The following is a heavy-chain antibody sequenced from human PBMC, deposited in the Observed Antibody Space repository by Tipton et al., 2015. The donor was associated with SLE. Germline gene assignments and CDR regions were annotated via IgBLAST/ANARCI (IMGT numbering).Heavy chain of an antibody. J-gene: IGHJ5*02. CDR3: VRPSGNYHDRGWFDP. V-gene: IGHV4-4*08. CDR1: GGSIFTSY. Sequence: TLSLTCTVSGGSIFTSYWSWLRQPPGKGLEWISYIYTNGDSDYNPSLKSRVTISVGTSKNQFSLNLNSVTAADTAVYYCVRPSGNYHDRGWFDPWGRGTLVSVSS. CDR2: IYTNGDS. D-gene: IGHD3-10*01.